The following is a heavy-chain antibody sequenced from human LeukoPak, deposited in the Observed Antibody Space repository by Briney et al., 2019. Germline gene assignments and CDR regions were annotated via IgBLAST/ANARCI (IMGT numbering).Heavy chain of an antibody. Sequence: SETLSLTCTVSGGSISSSSYYWGWIRQPPGKGLEWIGSIYYSGSTYYNPSLKSRVTISVDTSKNQFSLKLSSVTAADTAVYYCARSGTMIVVDNWFDPWGQGTLVTVSS. CDR3: ARSGTMIVVDNWFDP. V-gene: IGHV4-39*01. J-gene: IGHJ5*01. CDR1: GGSISSSSYY. CDR2: IYYSGST. D-gene: IGHD3-22*01.